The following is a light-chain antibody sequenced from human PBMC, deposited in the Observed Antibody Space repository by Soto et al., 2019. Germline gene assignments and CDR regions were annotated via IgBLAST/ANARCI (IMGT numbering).Light chain of an antibody. CDR1: QSVSSSY. Sequence: EIVLTQSPCTLSLSPGERATLSCRASQSVSSSYLAWYQQKPGQAPRPLIYGASSRATGIPDRFSGSGSGTDFTLTISRLEPEDFAVYYCQQYGSSGTFGQGTKVDIK. J-gene: IGKJ1*01. V-gene: IGKV3-20*01. CDR2: GAS. CDR3: QQYGSSGT.